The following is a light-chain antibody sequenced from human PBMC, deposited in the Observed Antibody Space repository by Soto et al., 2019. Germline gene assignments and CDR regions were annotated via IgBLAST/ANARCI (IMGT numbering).Light chain of an antibody. J-gene: IGKJ1*01. V-gene: IGKV1-39*01. CDR3: QQSYSSPRT. CDR2: AAS. Sequence: QMTQSPSSLSASVGDRVTITCRASRSINTYLNWYHQRPGKAPKVLIYAASSLQSGVPSRFSGSGYGTDFTLTISSLQPDDFATYYCQQSYSSPRTFGQGTKVDIK. CDR1: RSINTY.